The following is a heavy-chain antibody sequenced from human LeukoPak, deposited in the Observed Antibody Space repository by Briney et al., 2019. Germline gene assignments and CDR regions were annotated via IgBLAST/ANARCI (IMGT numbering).Heavy chain of an antibody. CDR2: ISGSGDST. D-gene: IGHD2-15*01. CDR1: GFTFSTYG. Sequence: GGSLRLSCAASGFTFSTYGMSWVRQAPGKGLEWVSAISGSGDSTYYADSVKGRFTISRDNSKNTLYLQMNSLTVEDTAVFYCAKDNTWHSGSLLTMDVWGKGTTVTVSS. J-gene: IGHJ6*03. CDR3: AKDNTWHSGSLLTMDV. V-gene: IGHV3-23*01.